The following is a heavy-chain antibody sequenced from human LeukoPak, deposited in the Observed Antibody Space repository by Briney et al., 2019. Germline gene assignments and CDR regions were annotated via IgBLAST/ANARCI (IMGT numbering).Heavy chain of an antibody. CDR3: AELGITMIGGV. Sequence: PGGSLRLSCAASGFIFSDYYMSWIRQAPGKGLEWVSHISSSGSTIYYADSVKGRFTISRDNAKNSLYLQMNSLRVEDTAVYYYAELGITMIGGVWGKGTTVTISS. V-gene: IGHV3-11*04. J-gene: IGHJ6*04. CDR1: GFIFSDYY. D-gene: IGHD3-10*02. CDR2: ISSSGSTI.